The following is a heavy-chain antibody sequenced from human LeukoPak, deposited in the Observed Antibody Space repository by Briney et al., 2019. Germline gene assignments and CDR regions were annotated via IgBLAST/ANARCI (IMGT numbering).Heavy chain of an antibody. V-gene: IGHV3-66*01. D-gene: IGHD1-1*01. CDR3: ARKTDHQTGGDY. CDR1: GFSVSRNY. CDR2: IYSGGST. Sequence: PGGSLRLSCVASGFSVSRNYMTWVRQAPGEGLEWVSLIYSGGSTSYADSVKGRFTISRDNSKNTLYLQMNSLRAEDTAVYYCARKTDHQTGGDYWGQGTLVTVSS. J-gene: IGHJ4*02.